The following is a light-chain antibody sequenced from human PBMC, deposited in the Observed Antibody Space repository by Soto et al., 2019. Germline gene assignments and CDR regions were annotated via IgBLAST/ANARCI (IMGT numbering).Light chain of an antibody. CDR2: RAS. CDR3: QQSSTWPPRYT. CDR1: QSVSSY. Sequence: EIVMTQSPATLSVPPGGRATLSCRASQSVSSYLAWYQQRPGQPPRLLIYRASTRATGIPARFSGSGSGTEFSRTSNSPSPADFAVHAWQQSSTWPPRYTFGQGTKLEI. V-gene: IGKV3-15*01. J-gene: IGKJ2*01.